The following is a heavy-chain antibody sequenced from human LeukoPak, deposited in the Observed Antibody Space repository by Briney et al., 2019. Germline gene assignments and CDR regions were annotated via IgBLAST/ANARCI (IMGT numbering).Heavy chain of an antibody. CDR2: ISGSGEST. Sequence: GGSLRLSCAASGFAFSNFDMSWVRQAPGKGLEWVSAISGSGESTYYAESLKGRFTISRDNSKNTLYLQMNSLRAEDTAVYYCAGSSGWLFDYWGQGTLVAVSS. CDR1: GFAFSNFD. V-gene: IGHV3-23*01. CDR3: AGSSGWLFDY. J-gene: IGHJ4*02. D-gene: IGHD6-19*01.